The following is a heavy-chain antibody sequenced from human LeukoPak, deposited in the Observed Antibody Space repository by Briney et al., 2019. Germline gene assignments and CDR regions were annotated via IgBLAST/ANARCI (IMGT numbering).Heavy chain of an antibody. CDR1: GGSISSYY. CDR2: IYYSGST. J-gene: IGHJ5*02. D-gene: IGHD4-17*01. CDR3: ARDNNHYGDYVYWFDP. Sequence: SETLSLTCTVSGGSISSYYWNWIRQPPGEGLEWIGYIYYSGSTSYNPSLKCRVTISVDTSKNQFSLRLSSVTAADTAVYYCARDNNHYGDYVYWFDPWGQGTLVTVSS. V-gene: IGHV4-59*01.